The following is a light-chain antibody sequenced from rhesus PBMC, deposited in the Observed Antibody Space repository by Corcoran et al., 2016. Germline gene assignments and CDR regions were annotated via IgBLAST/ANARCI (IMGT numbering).Light chain of an antibody. Sequence: EIVMTQSPATLALSPGERATLSCRASQSVSSYLAWYQQKPGQAPKLHIYGASSRATGIPDRFSGSGSGTEFTLTISSLEPEDVGVYFCLQSSNWPYSFGQGTKVEIK. CDR1: QSVSSY. J-gene: IGKJ2*01. CDR3: LQSSNWPYS. CDR2: GAS. V-gene: IGKV3-24*04.